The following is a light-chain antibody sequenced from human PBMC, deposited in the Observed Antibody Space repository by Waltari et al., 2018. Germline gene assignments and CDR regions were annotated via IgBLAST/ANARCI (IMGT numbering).Light chain of an antibody. CDR3: QQYSNYPYT. J-gene: IGKJ2*01. CDR2: KAS. V-gene: IGKV1-5*03. Sequence: DIQMTQSPSSLSASLGDRVTITCRASQTISRWLDWYQQKPGKAPKLLIFKASTLEGGVPSRFSGSASGTEFTLTINSLQPDDFATYYCQQYSNYPYTFGQGTKMEI. CDR1: QTISRW.